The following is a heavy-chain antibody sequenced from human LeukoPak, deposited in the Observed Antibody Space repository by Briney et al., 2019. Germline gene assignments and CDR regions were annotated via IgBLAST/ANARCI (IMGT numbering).Heavy chain of an antibody. CDR1: GYTFINYY. V-gene: IGHV1-18*01. CDR3: AREVATITVAAAGGIDY. Sequence: ASVKVSCKASGYTFINYYMHWVRQAPGQGLEWMGWISGYNGDTKYAQKLQGRVTMTTDTSTRTAYMELKSLRSDDTAVYYCAREVATITVAAAGGIDYWGQGTLVTVSS. CDR2: ISGYNGDT. D-gene: IGHD5-12*01. J-gene: IGHJ4*02.